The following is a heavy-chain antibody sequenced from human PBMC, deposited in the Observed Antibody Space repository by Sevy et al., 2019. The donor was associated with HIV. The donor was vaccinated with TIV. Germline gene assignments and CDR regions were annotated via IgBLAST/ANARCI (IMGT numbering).Heavy chain of an antibody. CDR1: GYTFTRYW. D-gene: IGHD3-22*01. V-gene: IGHV5-51*01. CDR2: IYPGDSTT. Sequence: GESLKISCKASGYTFTRYWIGWVRQMPGKGLEWMGIIYPGDSTTRYSPSFQGQVTISADKSISTAYLQWSSLKASDTASFYCARLFAGSGYYTPTYYFDSWAREPWSPSPQ. CDR3: ARLFAGSGYYTPTYYFDS. J-gene: IGHJ4*02.